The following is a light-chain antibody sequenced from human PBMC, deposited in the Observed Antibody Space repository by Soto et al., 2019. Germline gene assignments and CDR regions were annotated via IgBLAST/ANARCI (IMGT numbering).Light chain of an antibody. V-gene: IGKV3-20*01. CDR3: QQYGSSPPLT. CDR2: GAS. J-gene: IGKJ4*01. CDR1: QSVSSSY. Sequence: EIVLTQSPGTLSLSPGERATLSCRASQSVSSSYLAWYQQKTGQAPRLLIYGASSRATGIADRFSGSGSGTDFTLTISRLEPEDFAVYYCQQYGSSPPLTFGGGTKVEIK.